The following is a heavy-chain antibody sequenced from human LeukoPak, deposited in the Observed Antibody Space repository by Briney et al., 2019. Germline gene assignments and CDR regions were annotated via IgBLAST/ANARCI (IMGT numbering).Heavy chain of an antibody. V-gene: IGHV4-34*01. CDR3: ARRLRGSGSYNWFDP. D-gene: IGHD3-10*01. Sequence: SETLSLTCAVYGGSFSGCYWSWIRQPPGKGLEWIGEINHSGSTNYNPSLKSRVTISVDTSKNQFSLKLSSVTAADTAVYYCARRLRGSGSYNWFDPWGQGTLVTVSS. CDR2: INHSGST. J-gene: IGHJ5*02. CDR1: GGSFSGCY.